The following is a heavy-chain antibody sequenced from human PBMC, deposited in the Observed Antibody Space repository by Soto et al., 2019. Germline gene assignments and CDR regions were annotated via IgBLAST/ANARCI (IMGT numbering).Heavy chain of an antibody. CDR1: GFTFTNAW. V-gene: IGHV3-15*01. CDR3: TRSCGGGGCYY. CDR2: IRSEFAGVTT. J-gene: IGHJ4*02. Sequence: EVQLVESGGGLVKPGGTLRLSCAVSGFTFTNAWLSWVRQVPGKGPEWIGRIRSEFAGVTTDYAAPVKGRFTVSRDDSKNTLYLQMNSLKIEDTAVDYCTRSCGGGGCYYWGQGTLVTVSS. D-gene: IGHD2-15*01.